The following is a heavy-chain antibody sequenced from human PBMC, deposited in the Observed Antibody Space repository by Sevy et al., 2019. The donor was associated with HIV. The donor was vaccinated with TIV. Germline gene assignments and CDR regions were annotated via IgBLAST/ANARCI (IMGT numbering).Heavy chain of an antibody. V-gene: IGHV3-7*01. CDR3: RRAMDV. J-gene: IGHJ6*02. Sequence: GGSLRLSCAASGFTFSSYWMHWVRQAPGKGLEWVANIKQDGSENYYVVSGKGRFTISRDNAKNSLYLQMNSLRPEDTAVYYCRRAMDVWGQGTTVTVSS. CDR2: IKQDGSEN. CDR1: GFTFSSYW.